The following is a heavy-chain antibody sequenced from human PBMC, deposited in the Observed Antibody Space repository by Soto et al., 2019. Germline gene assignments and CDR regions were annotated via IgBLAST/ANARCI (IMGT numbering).Heavy chain of an antibody. CDR2: IYTSGST. D-gene: IGHD3-22*01. CDR3: ARDRYYDSSGSNYGMDV. CDR1: GGSISSYY. J-gene: IGHJ6*02. Sequence: SETLSLTCTVSGGSISSYYWSWIRQPAGKGLEWIGRIYTSGSTNYNPSLKSRVTMSVDTSKNQFSLKLSSVTAADTAVYYCARDRYYDSSGSNYGMDVWGQGTTVTVSS. V-gene: IGHV4-4*07.